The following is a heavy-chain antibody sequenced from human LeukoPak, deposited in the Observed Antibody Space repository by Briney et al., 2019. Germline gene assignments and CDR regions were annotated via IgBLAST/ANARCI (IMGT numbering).Heavy chain of an antibody. V-gene: IGHV4-39*01. D-gene: IGHD1-7*01. CDR2: IYYSGST. CDR1: GGSISSSSYY. Sequence: SETLSLTCTVSGGSISSSSYYWGWIRQPPGKGLEWIGSIYYSGSTYYNPSLKSRVTISVDTSKNQFSLKLSSVTAADTAVYYCARLSGTNLIIDYWGQGTLVTVSS. J-gene: IGHJ4*02. CDR3: ARLSGTNLIIDY.